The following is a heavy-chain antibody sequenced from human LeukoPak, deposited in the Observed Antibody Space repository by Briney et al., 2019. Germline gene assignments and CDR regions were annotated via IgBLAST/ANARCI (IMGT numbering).Heavy chain of an antibody. CDR1: GGSISSYH. Sequence: SETLSLTCTVSGGSISSYHWSWIRQPPGKGLEWIGYIYYSGSTNYNPSLKSRVTISVDTSKNQFSLKLSSVTAADTAVYYCASHYGPYYFDYWGQGTLVTVSS. CDR2: IYYSGST. V-gene: IGHV4-59*08. CDR3: ASHYGPYYFDY. D-gene: IGHD4-17*01. J-gene: IGHJ4*02.